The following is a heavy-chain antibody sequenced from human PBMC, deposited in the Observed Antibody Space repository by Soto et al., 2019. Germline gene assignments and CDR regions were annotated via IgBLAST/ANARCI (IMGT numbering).Heavy chain of an antibody. J-gene: IGHJ6*02. V-gene: IGHV1-69*12. D-gene: IGHD6-19*01. CDR2: IIPIFGTT. CDR3: ARVEAVAGISNYHGLDV. CDR1: GGTFSNYA. Sequence: QVQLVQSGAEVKKPGSSVKVSCKAAGGTFSNYAISWVRQAPGQGLEWMGGIIPIFGTTYYAQKFQGRVTIIADESTTTAYLELSSLRSEDTAMYYCARVEAVAGISNYHGLDVWGQGTAVSVS.